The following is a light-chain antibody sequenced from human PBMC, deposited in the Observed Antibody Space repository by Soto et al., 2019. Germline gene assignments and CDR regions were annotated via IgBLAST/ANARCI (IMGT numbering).Light chain of an antibody. CDR1: SSDVGGYNR. Sequence: QSVLTQPPSASGSPGQSVAISCTGTSSDVGGYNRVSWYQQPPGTAPKLMIYEVSKRPSGVPDRFSGSKSGNTASLTISGLQDAEEADYYCSLYKSENAYVFGTRTKVTV. J-gene: IGLJ1*01. CDR2: EVS. CDR3: SLYKSENAYV. V-gene: IGLV2-18*01.